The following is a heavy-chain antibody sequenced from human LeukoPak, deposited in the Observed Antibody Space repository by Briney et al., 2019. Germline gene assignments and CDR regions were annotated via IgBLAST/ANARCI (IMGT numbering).Heavy chain of an antibody. D-gene: IGHD5-18*01. J-gene: IGHJ4*02. CDR2: ISYDGSQK. Sequence: GGSLRLSCATSGFIFSTYAMHWVRQAPGKGLEWVPVISYDGSQKYYADSVKGRFTISRDNSKNTLYLHMNSLRPEDTAVYYCATPSWVQLWYPFDYWGQGTLVTVSS. V-gene: IGHV3-30*04. CDR1: GFIFSTYA. CDR3: ATPSWVQLWYPFDY.